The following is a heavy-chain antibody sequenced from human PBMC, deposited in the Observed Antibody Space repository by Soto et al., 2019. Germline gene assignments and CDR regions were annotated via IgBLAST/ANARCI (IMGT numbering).Heavy chain of an antibody. D-gene: IGHD6-19*01. CDR2: IIPIFGTA. CDR1: GGSFSSYA. Sequence: QVQLVQSGAEVKKPGSSVKVSCKASGGSFSSYAISWVRQAPVQGLEWMGGIIPIFGTATYAQKFQGRVTLIADKSTSTAYMELSSLRSEDTAVYYCARAGPVAGNHAVDIWGQGTLVTVSS. V-gene: IGHV1-69*06. J-gene: IGHJ3*02. CDR3: ARAGPVAGNHAVDI.